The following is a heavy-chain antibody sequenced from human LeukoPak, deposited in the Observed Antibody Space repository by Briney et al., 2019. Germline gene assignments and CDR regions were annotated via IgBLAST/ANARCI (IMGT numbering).Heavy chain of an antibody. CDR2: IAYSGNT. CDR3: ARQGGYIAPLAL. D-gene: IGHD6-13*01. Sequence: SETLSLTCTVSGGSISSYYWSWIRQPPGKGLEWIGYIAYSGNTNYNPSLKSRVTISVDTSKNQFSLKLSSVTAADTAVYYCARQGGYIAPLALWGQGTLVTVSA. CDR1: GGSISSYY. J-gene: IGHJ4*02. V-gene: IGHV4-59*08.